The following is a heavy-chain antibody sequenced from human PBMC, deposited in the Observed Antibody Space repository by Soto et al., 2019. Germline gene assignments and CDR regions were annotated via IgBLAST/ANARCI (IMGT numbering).Heavy chain of an antibody. CDR1: GFTFSSYE. J-gene: IGHJ4*02. Sequence: PGGSLRLSCAASGFTFSSYEMNWVRQAPGKGLEWVSYISSSDSTIYYADSVKGRFTISRDNAKNSLYLQMNSLRAEDTAVYYCARDRSYNEVVDYWGQGTLVTVSS. CDR2: ISSSDSTI. CDR3: ARDRSYNEVVDY. V-gene: IGHV3-48*03. D-gene: IGHD1-1*01.